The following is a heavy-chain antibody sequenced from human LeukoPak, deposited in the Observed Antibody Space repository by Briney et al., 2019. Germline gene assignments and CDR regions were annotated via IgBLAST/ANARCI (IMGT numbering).Heavy chain of an antibody. Sequence: PGGSLRLSCAASGFTFDDYAMHWVRQAPGKGLEWVSGISWNSASIAYADSVKGRFTISRDNSKNTLYLQMNSLRAEDTAVYYCARVAGTEEYYYYYYMDVWGKGTTVTVSS. J-gene: IGHJ6*03. CDR3: ARVAGTEEYYYYYYMDV. V-gene: IGHV3-9*01. CDR1: GFTFDDYA. CDR2: ISWNSASI. D-gene: IGHD6-19*01.